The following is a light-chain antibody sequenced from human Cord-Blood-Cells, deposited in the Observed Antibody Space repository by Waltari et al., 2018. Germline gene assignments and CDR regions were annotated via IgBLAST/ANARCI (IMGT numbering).Light chain of an antibody. CDR1: QSISSY. Sequence: DIQMTQSPSSLSASVGDRVTITCRASQSISSYLNWYQQKPGKAPKLLIYAASSLQSGVHSRLSGSGSWTDFTLTISSLQPEDFATHFRQQSYSTPFTFGPRTKVDIK. CDR2: AAS. V-gene: IGKV1-39*01. CDR3: QQSYSTPFT. J-gene: IGKJ3*01.